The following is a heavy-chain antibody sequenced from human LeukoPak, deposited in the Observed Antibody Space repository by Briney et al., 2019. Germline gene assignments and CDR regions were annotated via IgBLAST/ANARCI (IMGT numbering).Heavy chain of an antibody. CDR2: ISHDGSNK. J-gene: IGHJ4*02. CDR3: AKVFQENVLLYYFDY. Sequence: GGSLRLSCAASGFTFSSYGMHWVRQAPGKGLEWVAVISHDGSNKYYADSVKGRFTISRDNSKNTLYLQMNSLRAEDTAVYYCAKVFQENVLLYYFDYWGQGTLVTVSS. D-gene: IGHD3-10*01. CDR1: GFTFSSYG. V-gene: IGHV3-30*18.